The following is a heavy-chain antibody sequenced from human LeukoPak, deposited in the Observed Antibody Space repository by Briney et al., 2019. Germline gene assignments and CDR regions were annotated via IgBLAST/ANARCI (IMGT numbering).Heavy chain of an antibody. CDR3: ARGVYIAAAQYGY. D-gene: IGHD6-13*01. J-gene: IGHJ4*02. V-gene: IGHV4-59*01. Sequence: SETLSLTCTVSGGSFNSYYWSWIRQPPGKGLEWIAYIYYSGNTKYNPSLKSRVTISVDPSKNQFSLKLSSVTAADTAVYYCARGVYIAAAQYGYWGQGTLVTVSS. CDR2: IYYSGNT. CDR1: GGSFNSYY.